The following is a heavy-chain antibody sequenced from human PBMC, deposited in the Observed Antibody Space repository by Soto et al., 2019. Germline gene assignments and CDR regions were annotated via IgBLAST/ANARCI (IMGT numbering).Heavy chain of an antibody. J-gene: IGHJ6*02. D-gene: IGHD2-15*01. CDR1: GFTVSNYR. V-gene: IGHV3-7*03. CDR2: IRQDGSEG. CDR3: ARERGSKSMDV. Sequence: LRVYCAASGFTVSNYRMTWVRQAPGKGLEWVANIRQDGSEGSYVDSVKGRFTISRDNAKVSLFLQMNSLRAEDTAVYYCARERGSKSMDVWGQGTTVTVSS.